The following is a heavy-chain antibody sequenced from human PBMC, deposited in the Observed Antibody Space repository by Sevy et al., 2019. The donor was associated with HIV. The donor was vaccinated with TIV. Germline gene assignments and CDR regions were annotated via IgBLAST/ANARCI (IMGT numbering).Heavy chain of an antibody. CDR3: ARWDV. CDR2: IKEDGSDK. CDR1: GFTFSSFW. Sequence: GGSLRLSCAASGFTFSSFWMNWVRQAPGKGLEWVANIKEDGSDKYYVDSVKGRFTISRDNAQYSLYLEMNSRRAEDSAVYYCARWDVWGKGTTVTVSS. V-gene: IGHV3-7*01. J-gene: IGHJ6*04.